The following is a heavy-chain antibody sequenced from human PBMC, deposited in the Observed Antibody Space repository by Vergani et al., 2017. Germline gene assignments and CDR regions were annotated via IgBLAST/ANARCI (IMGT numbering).Heavy chain of an antibody. D-gene: IGHD2-15*01. J-gene: IGHJ4*02. CDR1: GDSVISTDYH. CDR2: MDYSGST. Sequence: QVQLQESGPGLVKPSETLSLTCTVSGDSVISTDYHWGWIRQPPGKGLDWIGSMDYSGSTSYNPSLESRISISFETPKNQFSLRLTSVTAADTAVYYCESKRGACRAAYCHSYDFWGPGTLVGVSS. CDR3: ESKRGACRAAYCHSYDF. V-gene: IGHV4-39*01.